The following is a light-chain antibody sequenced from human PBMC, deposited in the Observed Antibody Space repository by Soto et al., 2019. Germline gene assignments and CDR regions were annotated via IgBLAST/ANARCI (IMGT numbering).Light chain of an antibody. Sequence: EIVMTQSPATLSVSPGARATLSCRASQSVTTNLAWYQQKPGQAPRLLIYGASTRGTGIPDRFSGSGSGTEFTLTISSLQSEDFAIYYCQQYYNCPRTFGQGTKVETK. V-gene: IGKV3-15*01. CDR1: QSVTTN. CDR2: GAS. J-gene: IGKJ1*01. CDR3: QQYYNCPRT.